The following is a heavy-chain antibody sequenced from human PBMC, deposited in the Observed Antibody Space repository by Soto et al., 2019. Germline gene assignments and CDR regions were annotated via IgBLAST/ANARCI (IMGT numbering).Heavy chain of an antibody. CDR1: GGSISNSRYY. CDR2: IYHTGNT. V-gene: IGHV4-39*01. J-gene: IGHJ5*02. CDR3: ARDYYDSSDYTTNWFDP. D-gene: IGHD3-22*01. Sequence: SDTLSLTCTVSGGSISNSRYYWARIRQPPGKGLEWIGSIYHTGNTYYNPSLRSRVTISVDTSKNQFSLKLTSVTAADTAVYYCARDYYDSSDYTTNWFDPWGQGTLVTVSS.